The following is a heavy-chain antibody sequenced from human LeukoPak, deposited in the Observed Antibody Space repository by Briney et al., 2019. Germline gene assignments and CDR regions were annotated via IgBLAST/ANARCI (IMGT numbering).Heavy chain of an antibody. J-gene: IGHJ4*02. V-gene: IGHV3-48*01. CDR3: ARDATPTQLWFRGSFDY. CDR2: ISSSSLSI. CDR1: GFTFSDFG. D-gene: IGHD5-18*01. Sequence: GGSLRLSCAASGFTFSDFGMTWVRQAPGKGLEWVSYISSSSLSIYYVDSVKGRFTISRDNARNSLYLQMNSLRAEDTAMYYCARDATPTQLWFRGSFDYWGLGALVTVSS.